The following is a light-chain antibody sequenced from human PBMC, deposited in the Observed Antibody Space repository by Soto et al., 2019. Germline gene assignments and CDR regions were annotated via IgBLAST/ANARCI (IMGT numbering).Light chain of an antibody. CDR3: SSYISSSTFV. J-gene: IGLJ1*01. CDR2: EVS. Sequence: QSALTQPASVSGSPGQSSTISCTGTSSDVGGYNYVSWYQQHPGKAPKLMIYEVSNRPSGVSNRFSGSKSGNTASLTISGLQAEDEADYYCSSYISSSTFVFGTGTKVTVL. V-gene: IGLV2-14*01. CDR1: SSDVGGYNY.